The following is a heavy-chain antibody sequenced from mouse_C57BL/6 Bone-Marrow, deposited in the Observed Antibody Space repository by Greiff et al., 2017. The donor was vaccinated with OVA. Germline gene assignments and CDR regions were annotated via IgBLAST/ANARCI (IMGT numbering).Heavy chain of an antibody. V-gene: IGHV1-80*01. CDR1: GYAFSNYW. CDR3: ARGAY. CDR2: IYPGDGDT. J-gene: IGHJ3*01. Sequence: VKLQESGADLVKPAASVKISCKASGYAFSNYWMNWVKQRPGKGLEWIGQIYPGDGDTNYNGKFKGKATLTADKSSSTAYMHLSSLTSEDSAVYFCARGAYWGQGTLVTVSA.